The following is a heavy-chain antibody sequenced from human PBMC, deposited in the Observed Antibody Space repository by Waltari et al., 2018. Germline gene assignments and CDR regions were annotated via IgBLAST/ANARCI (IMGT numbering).Heavy chain of an antibody. V-gene: IGHV3-9*01. D-gene: IGHD3-3*01. Sequence: EVQLVESGGGLVQPGRSLRLSCAASGFTFDDYAMHWVRQAPGKGLEWVSGIRWNSGSIGYADSVKGRFTISRDNAKNSLYLQMNSLRAEDTALYYCAKDRSGDFPDAFDIWGQGTMVTVSS. J-gene: IGHJ3*02. CDR1: GFTFDDYA. CDR2: IRWNSGSI. CDR3: AKDRSGDFPDAFDI.